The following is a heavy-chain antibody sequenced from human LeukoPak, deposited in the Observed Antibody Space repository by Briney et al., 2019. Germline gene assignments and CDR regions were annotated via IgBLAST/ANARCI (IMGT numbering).Heavy chain of an antibody. CDR3: AMTGYPATIGAFDI. CDR1: GFTFSSYA. D-gene: IGHD3-9*01. V-gene: IGHV3-30-3*01. J-gene: IGHJ3*02. CDR2: ISYDGSNK. Sequence: GGSLRLSCAASGFTFSSYAMHWVRQAPGKGLEWVAVISYDGSNKYYADSVKGRFTISRDNSKNTLYLQMNSLRAEDTAVYYCAMTGYPATIGAFDIWGQGTMVTVSS.